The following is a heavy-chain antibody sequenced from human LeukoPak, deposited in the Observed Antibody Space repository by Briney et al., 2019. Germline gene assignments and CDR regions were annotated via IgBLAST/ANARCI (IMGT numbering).Heavy chain of an antibody. Sequence: GGSLRLSCAASGFTFSSYSMNWVRQAPGKGLEWVSYISSSSSTIYFADSVKGRFTISRDNAENSLYLQMNSLRAEDTAVYYCARVYATSSSWYGDFDYWGQGTLVTVSS. J-gene: IGHJ4*02. D-gene: IGHD6-13*01. CDR3: ARVYATSSSWYGDFDY. CDR1: GFTFSSYS. V-gene: IGHV3-48*01. CDR2: ISSSSSTI.